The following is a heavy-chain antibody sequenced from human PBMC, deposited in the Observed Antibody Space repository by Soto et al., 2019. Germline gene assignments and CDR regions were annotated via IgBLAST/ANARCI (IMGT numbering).Heavy chain of an antibody. J-gene: IGHJ6*02. CDR3: AWVIAAGDYYGMAV. CDR1: GGSISSGGYY. Sequence: QVQLQESGPGLVKPSQTLSLTCTVSGGSISSGGYYWSWIRQHPGKGLEWIGYIYYSGSTYYNPSLKSRVVISVETSKNQFSLKLSSVAGADTAVCYCAWVIAAGDYYGMAVWGQGTTVTVSS. CDR2: IYYSGST. D-gene: IGHD6-13*01. V-gene: IGHV4-31*03.